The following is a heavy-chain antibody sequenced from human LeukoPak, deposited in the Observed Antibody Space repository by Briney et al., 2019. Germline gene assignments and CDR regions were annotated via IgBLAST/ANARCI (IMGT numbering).Heavy chain of an antibody. D-gene: IGHD3-10*01. CDR2: ISATGVNT. Sequence: GGSLRLSCTTSGFGSKNYAMSWVRLAPGKGLEWVSIISATGVNTYYADSVKGRFTISRDNSKNTLYLQMNSLRAEDTAVYYCAKDLEAYGSGSYYFDYWGQGTLVTVSS. V-gene: IGHV3-23*01. J-gene: IGHJ4*02. CDR3: AKDLEAYGSGSYYFDY. CDR1: GFGSKNYA.